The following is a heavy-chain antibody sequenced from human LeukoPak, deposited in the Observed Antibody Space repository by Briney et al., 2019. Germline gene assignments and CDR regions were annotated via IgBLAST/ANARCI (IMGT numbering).Heavy chain of an antibody. CDR1: GYSFSNYW. CDR3: ARQTGDKGIDY. V-gene: IGHV5-51*01. Sequence: GESLKISCKGSGYSFSNYWIGWVREMPGKGLEWMGIINPGDSDTRYSPSFQGQVTISADKSINTAYLQWSSLRASDTAIYYCARQTGDKGIDYWGQGTLVTVSS. CDR2: INPGDSDT. J-gene: IGHJ4*02. D-gene: IGHD7-27*01.